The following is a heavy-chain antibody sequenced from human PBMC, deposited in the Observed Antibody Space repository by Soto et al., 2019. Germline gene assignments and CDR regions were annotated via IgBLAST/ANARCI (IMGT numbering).Heavy chain of an antibody. Sequence: EVQLLESGGGLAHPGGSLRLSCTASGFTFSNYAMAWVRQAPGRGLECVAGIYGSGRGIEYADSVKGRFTISRANSKNTVYLEINSLRGDDTAVYYCAKDPVPGDGWWLLDHWGQGTVVTVSS. D-gene: IGHD2-21*02. CDR2: IYGSGRGI. CDR3: AKDPVPGDGWWLLDH. V-gene: IGHV3-23*05. CDR1: GFTFSNYA. J-gene: IGHJ4*02.